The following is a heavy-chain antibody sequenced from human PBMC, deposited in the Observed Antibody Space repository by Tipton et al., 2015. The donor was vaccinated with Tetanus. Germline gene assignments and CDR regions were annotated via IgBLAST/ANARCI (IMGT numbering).Heavy chain of an antibody. Sequence: SGFTFSSYGMHWVRQAPGRGLEWVAVIWYDGSNKYYADSVKGRFTISRDNSKNTLYLQMNSLRAEDTAVYYCARTRPDSSSWYLYAFDIWGQGTMVTVSS. J-gene: IGHJ3*02. CDR2: IWYDGSNK. V-gene: IGHV3-33*01. CDR3: ARTRPDSSSWYLYAFDI. CDR1: GFTFSSYG. D-gene: IGHD6-13*01.